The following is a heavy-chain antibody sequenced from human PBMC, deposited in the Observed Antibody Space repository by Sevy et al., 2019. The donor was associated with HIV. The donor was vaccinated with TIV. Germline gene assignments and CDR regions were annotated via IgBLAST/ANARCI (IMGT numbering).Heavy chain of an antibody. CDR1: GFTFSSYG. V-gene: IGHV3-30*18. CDR3: AKDLAAVDYYYYGMDV. D-gene: IGHD6-19*01. CDR2: ISYDGSNK. J-gene: IGHJ6*02. Sequence: GGSLRLSCAASGFTFSSYGMHWVRQAPGKGLEWVAVISYDGSNKYYADSVKGRFTISRDNSKNPLYLQMNSLRAEDTAVYYCAKDLAAVDYYYYGMDVWGQGTTVTVSS.